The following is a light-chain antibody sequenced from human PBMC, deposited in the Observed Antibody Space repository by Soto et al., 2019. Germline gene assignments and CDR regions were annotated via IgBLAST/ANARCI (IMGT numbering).Light chain of an antibody. J-gene: IGLJ2*01. Sequence: QSVLTQPPSASGSPGQSVTIPCTGTSSDVGGYNYVSWYQHHPGKAPKLLIYEVSKRPSGVPDRFSGSKSDNTASLTASGLQAEDEADYYCSSYAGSNNLVFGGGTKLTVL. CDR1: SSDVGGYNY. CDR3: SSYAGSNNLV. CDR2: EVS. V-gene: IGLV2-8*01.